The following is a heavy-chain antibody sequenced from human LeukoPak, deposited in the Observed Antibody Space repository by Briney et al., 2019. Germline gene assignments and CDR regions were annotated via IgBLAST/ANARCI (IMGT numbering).Heavy chain of an antibody. V-gene: IGHV1-18*04. CDR3: ARGNYCSGGSCYDGAFDY. CDR1: GYTFTGYY. J-gene: IGHJ4*02. D-gene: IGHD2-15*01. Sequence: ASVKVSCKASGYTFTGYYMHWVRQAPGRGLEWMGWISAYNGNTNYAQKLQGRVTMTTDTSTSTAYMELRSLRSDDTAVYYCARGNYCSGGSCYDGAFDYWGQGTLVTVSS. CDR2: ISAYNGNT.